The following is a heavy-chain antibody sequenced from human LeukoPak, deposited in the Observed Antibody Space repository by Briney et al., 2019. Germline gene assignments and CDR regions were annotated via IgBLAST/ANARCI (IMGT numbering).Heavy chain of an antibody. CDR2: IHYSGST. CDR3: ARRPQQNWFDP. J-gene: IGHJ5*02. Sequence: SETLSLTCTVSGGSISSGDYYWSWIRQPPGKGLEWIGYIHYSGSTYYNPSLRSRVTISVDTSKNQFSLKVSSVTAADTAVYDCARRPQQNWFDPWGQGTLVTVSS. V-gene: IGHV4-30-4*08. CDR1: GGSISSGDYY. D-gene: IGHD6-13*01.